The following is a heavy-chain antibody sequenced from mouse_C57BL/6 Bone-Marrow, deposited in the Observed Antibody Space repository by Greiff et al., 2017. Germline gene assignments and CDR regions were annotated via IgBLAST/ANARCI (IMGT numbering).Heavy chain of an antibody. CDR2: IYPGSGNT. CDR1: GYSFTSYY. V-gene: IGHV1-66*01. CDR3: ARRGTPGAMDY. J-gene: IGHJ4*01. Sequence: QVQLKESGPELVKPGASVKISCKASGYSFTSYYIHWVKQRPGQGLEWIGWIYPGSGNTKYNEKFKGKATLTADTSSSTAYMQLSSLTSEDSAVYYCARRGTPGAMDYWGQGTSVTVSS. D-gene: IGHD3-3*01.